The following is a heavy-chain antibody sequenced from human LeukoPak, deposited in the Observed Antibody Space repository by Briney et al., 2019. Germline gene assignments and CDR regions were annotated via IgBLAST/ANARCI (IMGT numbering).Heavy chain of an antibody. D-gene: IGHD6-13*01. J-gene: IGHJ5*02. CDR2: ISSSSSYI. Sequence: GGSLRLSCSASGFTFSSYAMHWVRQAPGKGLEWVSSISSSSSYIYYADSVKGRFTISRDNAKNSLYLQMNSLRAEDTAVYYCASIAAEVDWFDPWGQGTLVTVSS. CDR3: ASIAAEVDWFDP. CDR1: GFTFSSYA. V-gene: IGHV3-21*01.